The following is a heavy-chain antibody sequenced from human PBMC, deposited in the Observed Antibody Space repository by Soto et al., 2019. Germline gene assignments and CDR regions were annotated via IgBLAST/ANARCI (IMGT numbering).Heavy chain of an antibody. CDR2: IIPIFGTA. D-gene: IGHD1-1*01. J-gene: IGHJ6*02. V-gene: IGHV1-69*06. Sequence: GASVKVSCKASGGTFSSYAISWVRQAPGQGLEWMGGIIPIFGTANYAQKFQGRVTITADKSTSTAYMELSSLRSEDTAVYYCARVQRERLPGQTYYFYGMDVWGQGTTVTVSS. CDR1: GGTFSSYA. CDR3: ARVQRERLPGQTYYFYGMDV.